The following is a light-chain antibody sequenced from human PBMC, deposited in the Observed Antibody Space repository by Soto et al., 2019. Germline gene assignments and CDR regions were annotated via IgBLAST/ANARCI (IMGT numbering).Light chain of an antibody. CDR3: MQALQTPIFT. V-gene: IGKV2-28*01. CDR2: LGS. J-gene: IGKJ3*01. CDR1: QSLLHSNGYNY. Sequence: DIVMTQSPLSLPVTPGEPASISCRSSQSLLHSNGYNYLDWYLQKPGQSPQPLCYLGSNRASGVPDRFSGGGSVTDFTLKISRVEAEDVGVYYCMQALQTPIFTFGPGTKVDIK.